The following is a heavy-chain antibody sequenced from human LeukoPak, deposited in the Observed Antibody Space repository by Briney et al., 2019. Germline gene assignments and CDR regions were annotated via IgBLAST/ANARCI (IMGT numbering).Heavy chain of an antibody. CDR2: IYPGDSDT. V-gene: IGHV5-51*01. D-gene: IGHD1-26*01. J-gene: IGHJ4*02. CDR1: GYSFTSYW. Sequence: GESLKISCEASGYSFTSYWIGWVRQMPGKGLEWLGIIYPGDSDTRYSPSFQGQVTISADKSISTAYLQWSSLKASDTAMYYCASRAAEWEILDYWGQGTLVTVSP. CDR3: ASRAAEWEILDY.